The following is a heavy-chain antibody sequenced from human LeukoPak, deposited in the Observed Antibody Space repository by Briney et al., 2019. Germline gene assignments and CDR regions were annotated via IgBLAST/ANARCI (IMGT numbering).Heavy chain of an antibody. Sequence: KPGGSLRLSCVASGFTFSTYAMSWIRQPPGKGLEWIGYIYYSGSTNYNPSLKSRVTISVDTSKNQFSLKLSSVTAADTAVYYCARSGLLLWFGELSNTLFDPWGQGTLVTVSS. CDR1: GFTFSTYA. D-gene: IGHD3-10*01. J-gene: IGHJ5*02. V-gene: IGHV4-59*01. CDR3: ARSGLLLWFGELSNTLFDP. CDR2: IYYSGST.